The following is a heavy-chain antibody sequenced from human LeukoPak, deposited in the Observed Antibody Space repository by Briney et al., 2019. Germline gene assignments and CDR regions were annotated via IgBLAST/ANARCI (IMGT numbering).Heavy chain of an antibody. D-gene: IGHD5-18*01. J-gene: IGHJ4*02. V-gene: IGHV1-2*02. Sequence: ASVKVSCKASGYTFTGYYMHWVRQAPGQGLEWMGWINPNSGGTTSAQKFQGRVTMTRDTSIGTAYMELNRLRSDDTAMYYCATLLRGYSYGWWDYWGQGTLVTVSS. CDR1: GYTFTGYY. CDR3: ATLLRGYSYGWWDY. CDR2: INPNSGGT.